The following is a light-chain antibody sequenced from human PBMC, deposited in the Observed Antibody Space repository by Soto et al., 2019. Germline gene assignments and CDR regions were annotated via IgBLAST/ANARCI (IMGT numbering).Light chain of an antibody. CDR1: QSVSSY. V-gene: IGKV3-11*01. CDR2: DAS. CDR3: QQRSNWPLT. J-gene: IGKJ4*01. Sequence: EIVLTQSPATLSLSPGERATLSCRASQSVSSYLAWYQQKPGQAPRLLIYDASNQATGIPARFSGSGSGTDFTLTISSLQPEDCAVYYCQQRSNWPLTFGGGNKVEIK.